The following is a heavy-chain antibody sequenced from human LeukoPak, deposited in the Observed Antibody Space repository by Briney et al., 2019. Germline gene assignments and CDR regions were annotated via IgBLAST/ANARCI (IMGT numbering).Heavy chain of an antibody. CDR1: GGSIGSFY. Sequence: SETLSLTCTVSGGSIGSFYWSWIRQPPGKGLEWIGYIYYSGSTNYNPSLKSRVTISVDTSKNQFSLKLSSVTAADTAVYYCARSSAYYYDSSGFLFDWGQGTLVTVSS. D-gene: IGHD3-22*01. CDR3: ARSSAYYYDSSGFLFD. CDR2: IYYSGST. J-gene: IGHJ4*02. V-gene: IGHV4-59*01.